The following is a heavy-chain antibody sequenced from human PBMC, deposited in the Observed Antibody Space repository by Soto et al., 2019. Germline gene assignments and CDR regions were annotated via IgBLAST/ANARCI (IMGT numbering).Heavy chain of an antibody. CDR1: GYTFTGCY. D-gene: IGHD6-13*01. J-gene: IGHJ3*02. CDR3: AREVIAAAGADDAFDI. Sequence: ASVKVSCKASGYTFTGCYMHWVRQAPGQGLEWMGWINPNSGGTNYAQRFQGWVTMTRDTSISTAYMELSRLRSDDTAVYYCAREVIAAAGADDAFDIWGQGTMVTVSS. V-gene: IGHV1-2*04. CDR2: INPNSGGT.